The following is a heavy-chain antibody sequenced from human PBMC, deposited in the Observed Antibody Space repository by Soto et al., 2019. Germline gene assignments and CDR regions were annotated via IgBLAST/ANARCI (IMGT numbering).Heavy chain of an antibody. D-gene: IGHD5-12*01. V-gene: IGHV1-2*04. CDR2: INPNSGGT. J-gene: IGHJ4*02. CDR1: GYTFTGYY. Sequence: GASVKVSCKASGYTFTGYYMHWVRQAPGQGLEWMGWINPNSGGTNYAQKFQGWVTMTRDTSISTAYMELSRLRSDDTAVYYCARVYYRRDGYNYFGYWGQGTLVTVSS. CDR3: ARVYYRRDGYNYFGY.